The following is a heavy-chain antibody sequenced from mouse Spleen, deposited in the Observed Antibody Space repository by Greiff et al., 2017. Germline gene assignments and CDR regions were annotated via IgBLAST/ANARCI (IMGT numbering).Heavy chain of an antibody. CDR3: ANWDAWFAY. Sequence: VQLQQPGAELVMPGASVKLSCKASGYTFTSYWMHWVKQRPGQGLEWIGEIDPSDSYTNYNQKFKGKATLTVDKSSSTAYMQLSSLTSEDSAVYYCANWDAWFAYWGQGTLVTVSA. CDR1: GYTFTSYW. J-gene: IGHJ3*01. D-gene: IGHD4-1*01. V-gene: IGHV1-69*01. CDR2: IDPSDSYT.